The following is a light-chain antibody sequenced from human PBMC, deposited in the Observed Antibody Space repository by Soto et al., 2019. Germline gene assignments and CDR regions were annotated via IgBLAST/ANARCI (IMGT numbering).Light chain of an antibody. Sequence: DIQMTQSPSSLSASVGDRVTITCRASQGISSWLAWYQQKPGKAPKLLIYDASSLESGVPSRFSGSGSGTHFTFTISSLQTEDIGTYYCQQYDILPITFGRGTRLEIK. CDR1: QGISSW. J-gene: IGKJ5*01. V-gene: IGKV1-5*01. CDR3: QQYDILPIT. CDR2: DAS.